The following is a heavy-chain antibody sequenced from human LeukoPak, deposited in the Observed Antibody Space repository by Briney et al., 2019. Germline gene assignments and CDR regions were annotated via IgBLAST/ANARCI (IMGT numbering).Heavy chain of an antibody. CDR1: GGTISSSSYY. J-gene: IGHJ4*02. CDR3: DYVGYYGSGTTFDY. Sequence: SETLCLTCTASGGTISSSSYYWVRIAPPTGLELVWIVSSYYSGSTYYNPSLGSRVTISVDTSKNQFSLKLSSVTAADTAVYYCDYVGYYGSGTTFDYWGQGTLVTVSS. V-gene: IGHV4-39*01. CDR2: SYYSGST. D-gene: IGHD3-10*01.